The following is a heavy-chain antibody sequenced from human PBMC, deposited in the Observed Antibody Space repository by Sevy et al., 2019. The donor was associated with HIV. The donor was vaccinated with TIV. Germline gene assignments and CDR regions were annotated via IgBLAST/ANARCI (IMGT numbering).Heavy chain of an antibody. CDR1: GFNFNDYA. CDR3: AKDLAQGGTLNLYYYGMDF. J-gene: IGHJ6*02. V-gene: IGHV3-9*01. D-gene: IGHD3-16*01. CDR2: INWFGTII. Sequence: GGCLRLSCIASGFNFNDYAMHCVRQVPGKGLEWVSGINWFGTIIGYGDSVKGRFTISRDNARKSVYLEMNSLSPEDTASYYCAKDLAQGGTLNLYYYGMDFWGQGTTVTVSS.